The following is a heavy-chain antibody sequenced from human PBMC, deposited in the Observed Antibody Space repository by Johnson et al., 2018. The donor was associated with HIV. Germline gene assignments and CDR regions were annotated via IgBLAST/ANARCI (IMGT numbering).Heavy chain of an antibody. D-gene: IGHD6-13*01. Sequence: VQLVESGGGVVQPGGSLRLSCAASGFTFSRYAMHWIRQATGKGLEWVSGIGGSGGSTYYADSVKGRFTISRDNSKNTLYLQMNSLRAEDTAVYYCARAGRQQLVLDAFDIWGQGTMVTVSS. CDR2: IGGSGGST. V-gene: IGHV3-23*04. CDR3: ARAGRQQLVLDAFDI. CDR1: GFTFSRYA. J-gene: IGHJ3*02.